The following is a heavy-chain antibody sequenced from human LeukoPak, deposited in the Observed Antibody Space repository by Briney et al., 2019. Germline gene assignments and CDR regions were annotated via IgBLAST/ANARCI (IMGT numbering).Heavy chain of an antibody. D-gene: IGHD2-15*01. J-gene: IGHJ4*02. Sequence: PGGSLRLSCAASGFTFSSYAMSWVRQAPGKGLEWIGLIKSKTDGETTDYAAPVKGRFTISRDDSENTLYLQMNSLKTEDTALYFCTTGVAVANTHDGYWGQGILVTVSS. V-gene: IGHV3-15*01. CDR1: GFTFSSYA. CDR2: IKSKTDGETT. CDR3: TTGVAVANTHDGY.